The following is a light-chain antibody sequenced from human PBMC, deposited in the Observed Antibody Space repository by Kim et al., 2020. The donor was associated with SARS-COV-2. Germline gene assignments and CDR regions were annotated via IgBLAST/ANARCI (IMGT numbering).Light chain of an antibody. V-gene: IGKV1-27*01. CDR1: QGISNS. Sequence: ASVGDRVTITCRASQGISNSLALYRQKPGKVPMLLIYGASTLRSGVPSRFRGSGSGTDFTLTISSLQPEDAATYYCQKYNSAPWTFGQGTKVDIK. J-gene: IGKJ1*01. CDR2: GAS. CDR3: QKYNSAPWT.